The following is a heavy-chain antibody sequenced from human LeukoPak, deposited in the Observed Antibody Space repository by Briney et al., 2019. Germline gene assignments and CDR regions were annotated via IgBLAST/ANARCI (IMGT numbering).Heavy chain of an antibody. CDR1: GFIFRCYS. J-gene: IGHJ4*02. CDR2: ITGSSSAI. V-gene: IGHV3-48*01. CDR3: VRKSGSSGYPFDF. Sequence: GGSLRLSCAASGFIFRCYSMSWVRQAPGKGREWISHITGSSSAIHYADSAKGRFTISRDNAKNALYLQMNSLRAEDTAVYYCVRKSGSSGYPFDFWGQGTLVTVSS. D-gene: IGHD3-22*01.